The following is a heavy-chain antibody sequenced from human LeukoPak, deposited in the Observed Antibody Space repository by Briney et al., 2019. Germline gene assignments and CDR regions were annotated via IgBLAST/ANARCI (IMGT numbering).Heavy chain of an antibody. CDR1: GYTFTGYY. D-gene: IGHD3-22*01. CDR2: INPSGGST. V-gene: IGHV1-46*01. Sequence: ASVKVSCKASGYTFTGYYMHWVRQAPGQGLEWMGIINPSGGSTSYAQKFQGRVTMTRDTSTSTVYMELSSLRSEDTAVYYCARDSAEYYYDSSGYWNAFDIWGQGTMVTVSS. CDR3: ARDSAEYYYDSSGYWNAFDI. J-gene: IGHJ3*02.